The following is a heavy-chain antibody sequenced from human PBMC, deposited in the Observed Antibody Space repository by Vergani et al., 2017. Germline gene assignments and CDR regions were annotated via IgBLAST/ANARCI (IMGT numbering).Heavy chain of an antibody. J-gene: IGHJ6*02. V-gene: IGHV3-30*02. Sequence: QEQLLQSGGGVVQPGGSLKLSCIGSGYTFGHFDMHWVRKAPGKGLAWVAFIRDDGSNPQYIDSVKGRFTISRDNSKDTLFLQMNGLRPEDTGTYFCAKKGGSLYYYGVDVWGQGTTITVSS. D-gene: IGHD1-26*01. CDR3: AKKGGSLYYYGVDV. CDR2: IRDDGSNP. CDR1: GYTFGHFD.